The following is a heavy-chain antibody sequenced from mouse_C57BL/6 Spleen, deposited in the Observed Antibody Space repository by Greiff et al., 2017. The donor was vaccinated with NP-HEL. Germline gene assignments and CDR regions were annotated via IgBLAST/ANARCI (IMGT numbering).Heavy chain of an antibody. CDR1: GFTFTDYY. V-gene: IGHV7-3*01. Sequence: EVKVVESGGGLVQPGGSLSLSCAASGFTFTDYYMSWVRQPPGKALEWLGFIRNKANGYTTEYSASVKGRFTISRDNSQSILYLQMNALRAEDSATYYCASLSYDYYAMDYWGQGTSVTVSS. CDR3: ASLSYDYYAMDY. D-gene: IGHD2-1*01. CDR2: IRNKANGYTT. J-gene: IGHJ4*01.